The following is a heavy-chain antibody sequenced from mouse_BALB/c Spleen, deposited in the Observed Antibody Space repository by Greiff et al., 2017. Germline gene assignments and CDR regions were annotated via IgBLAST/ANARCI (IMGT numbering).Heavy chain of an antibody. CDR1: GFTFSDYY. J-gene: IGHJ4*01. Sequence: EVKLVESGGGLVKPGGSLKLSCAASGFTFSDYYMYWVRQTPEQRLEWVATISDGGSYTYYPDSVKGRFTISRDNAKNNLYLQMSSLKSEDTAMYYCARDRMIPYYCAMDYWGQGTSVTVS. CDR3: ARDRMIPYYCAMDY. V-gene: IGHV5-4*02. CDR2: ISDGGSYT. D-gene: IGHD2-4*01.